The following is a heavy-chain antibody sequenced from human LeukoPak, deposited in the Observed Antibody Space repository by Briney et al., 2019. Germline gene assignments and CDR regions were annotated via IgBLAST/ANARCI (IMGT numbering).Heavy chain of an antibody. CDR3: ARGYSGYESFDY. D-gene: IGHD5-12*01. CDR1: GYTFTGYY. J-gene: IGHJ4*02. CDR2: INPNSGGT. Sequence: GASVKVSCKASGYTFTGYYMHWVRQAPGQGLEWMGWINPNSGGTNYAQKFQGRVTMTRDTTISTAYIDLSRLTPDDTAVYYCARGYSGYESFDYWGQGTLVTVSS. V-gene: IGHV1-2*02.